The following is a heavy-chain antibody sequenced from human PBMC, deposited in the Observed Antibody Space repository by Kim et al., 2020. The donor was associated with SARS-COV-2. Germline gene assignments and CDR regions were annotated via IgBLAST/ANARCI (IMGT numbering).Heavy chain of an antibody. CDR3: ARDRDRLDAFDI. CDR1: GGSISSYY. V-gene: IGHV4-59*01. CDR2: IYYSGST. J-gene: IGHJ3*02. Sequence: SETLSLTCTVSGGSISSYYWSWIRQPPGKGLEWIGYIYYSGSTNYNPSLKSRVTISVDTSKNQFSLKLSSVTAADTAVYYCARDRDRLDAFDIWGQGTMV.